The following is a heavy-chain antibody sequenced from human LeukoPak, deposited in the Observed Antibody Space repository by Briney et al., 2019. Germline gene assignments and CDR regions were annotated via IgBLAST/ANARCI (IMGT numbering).Heavy chain of an antibody. J-gene: IGHJ4*02. CDR1: GFTFSSYW. V-gene: IGHV3-7*01. CDR2: IKQDGSEK. Sequence: GGSLRLSCAAPGFTFSSYWMSWVRQAPGKGLEWVANIKQDGSEKYYVDSVKGRFTISRDNAKNSLYLQMNSLRAEDTAVYYCARDPEYYDSSAYWGRYFDYWGQGTLVTVSS. D-gene: IGHD3-22*01. CDR3: ARDPEYYDSSAYWGRYFDY.